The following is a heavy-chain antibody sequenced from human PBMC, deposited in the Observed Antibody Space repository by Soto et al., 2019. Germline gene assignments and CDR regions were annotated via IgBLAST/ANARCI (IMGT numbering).Heavy chain of an antibody. V-gene: IGHV1-3*01. D-gene: IGHD6-6*01. CDR2: INAGNGNT. CDR1: GYTFTSYA. J-gene: IGHJ4*02. Sequence: ASVKVSCKASGYTFTSYAMHWVRQAPGQRLEWMGWINAGNGNTKYSQKFQGRVTITRDTSASTAYMELSSLRSEDTAVYSCARLPGGGYSSCGNGWGKGTMGTAAS. CDR3: ARLPGGGYSSCGNG.